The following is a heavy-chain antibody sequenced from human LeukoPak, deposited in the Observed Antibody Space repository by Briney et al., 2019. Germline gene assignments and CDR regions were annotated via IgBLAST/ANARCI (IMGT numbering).Heavy chain of an antibody. D-gene: IGHD3-22*01. V-gene: IGHV3-23*01. CDR1: GFTFSSYG. Sequence: PGGSLRLSCAASGFTFSSYGMSWVRQAPGKGLEWVSAISGSGGSTYYADSVKGRFTISRDNSKNTLYLQMNSLRAEDTAVYYCAKARYYYDSSGYYYYFDYWGQGTLVTVSS. CDR2: ISGSGGST. CDR3: AKARYYYDSSGYYYYFDY. J-gene: IGHJ4*02.